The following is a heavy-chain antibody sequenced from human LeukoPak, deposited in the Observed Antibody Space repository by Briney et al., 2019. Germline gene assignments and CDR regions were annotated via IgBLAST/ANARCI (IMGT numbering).Heavy chain of an antibody. CDR3: ARDTVDRSGHFDY. CDR1: GFTFSRYA. D-gene: IGHD3-22*01. Sequence: GGSLRLSCSASGFTFSRYAMHWVRQAPGKGLVWVSRRDSDECSTTYADSVKGLFAISRDNAENTLFLQMNSLRAEDTAVYYCARDTVDRSGHFDYWGQGTLVTV. V-gene: IGHV3-74*01. J-gene: IGHJ4*02. CDR2: RDSDECST.